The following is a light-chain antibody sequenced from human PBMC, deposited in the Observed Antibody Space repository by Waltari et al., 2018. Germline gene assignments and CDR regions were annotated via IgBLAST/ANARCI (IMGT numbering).Light chain of an antibody. CDR1: HDISDH. CDR3: QQHDNPPFT. Sequence: DIQMTQSPSSLSASVGDTVTITCQANHDISDHLHWYQQKQGKAPNPLISDASHLEAGVPSRFSGSGYGTDFTFTISSLQPEDFATYYCQQHDNPPFTFGQGTKLEIK. V-gene: IGKV1-33*01. CDR2: DAS. J-gene: IGKJ2*01.